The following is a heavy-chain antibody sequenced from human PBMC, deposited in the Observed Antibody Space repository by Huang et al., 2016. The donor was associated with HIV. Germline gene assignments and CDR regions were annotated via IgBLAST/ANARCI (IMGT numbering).Heavy chain of an antibody. CDR2: IKQDGSGK. J-gene: IGHJ4*02. CDR3: ARRLRYYYGSGRTSGYFDY. D-gene: IGHD3-10*01. CDR1: GFTFSSYW. Sequence: EVQPVASGGGLVQPGGSLRLSCTASGFTFSSYWMSGVRQAPGEVMEWVANIKQDGSGKYYVDSVKGRFSISRDNAKNSLYLQMNSLRAEDTAVYYCARRLRYYYGSGRTSGYFDYWGQGTLVTVSS. V-gene: IGHV3-7*01.